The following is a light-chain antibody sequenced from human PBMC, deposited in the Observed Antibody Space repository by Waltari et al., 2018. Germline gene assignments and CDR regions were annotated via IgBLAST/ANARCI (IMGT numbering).Light chain of an antibody. J-gene: IGKJ2*01. CDR3: LQYKNIPHI. Sequence: DIQMTQSPSSLSASVGDTVTITCRASQSISTWLDWYQQKPGRAPKLLIYKASTLQVWVPSRFSGSGSWTEFTLMISSLQPEDFGSYFCLQYKNIPHIFGQGTKVEIK. CDR1: QSISTW. CDR2: KAS. V-gene: IGKV1-17*01.